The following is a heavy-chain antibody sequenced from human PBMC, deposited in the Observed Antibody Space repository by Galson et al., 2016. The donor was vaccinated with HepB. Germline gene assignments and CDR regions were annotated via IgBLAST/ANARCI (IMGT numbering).Heavy chain of an antibody. D-gene: IGHD3-10*01. J-gene: IGHJ4*02. CDR1: GFTFGNYA. Sequence: SLRLSCAASGFTFGNYAMSWVRQAPGKGLEWVSTISCSGGSTYYAESVKGRFTISRDNSKNTLYLQMNTLRAEDTAVYYCAKAGTSFDYWGQGTLVTVSS. V-gene: IGHV3-23*01. CDR2: ISCSGGST. CDR3: AKAGTSFDY.